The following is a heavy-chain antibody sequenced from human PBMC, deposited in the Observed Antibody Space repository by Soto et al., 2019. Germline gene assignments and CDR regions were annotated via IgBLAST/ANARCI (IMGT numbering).Heavy chain of an antibody. CDR2: INHSGST. D-gene: IGHD3-10*01. J-gene: IGHJ6*02. CDR3: ARGLTMVRGVLRYYYYGMDV. Sequence: QVQLQQWGAGLLKPSETLSLTCAVYGGSFSGYYWSWIRQPPGKGLEWIGEINHSGSTNYNPSLKSRVTISVATSKNQFSLKRSSVTAADTAVYYCARGLTMVRGVLRYYYYGMDVWGQGTTVTVSS. CDR1: GGSFSGYY. V-gene: IGHV4-34*01.